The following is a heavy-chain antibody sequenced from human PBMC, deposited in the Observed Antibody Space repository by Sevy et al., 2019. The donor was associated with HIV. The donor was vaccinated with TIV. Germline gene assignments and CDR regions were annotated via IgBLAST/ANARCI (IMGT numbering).Heavy chain of an antibody. CDR2: IGLSGDTI. V-gene: IGHV3-11*01. J-gene: IGHJ4*02. CDR3: ATYYYGSGRTFDY. Sequence: GGSLRLSCAVSAFTFSDYYMTWIRQAPGKGLEWVSYIGLSGDTIYYADSVKGRFTISRDNAKNSLFLQMNSLRAEDTAVYYCATYYYGSGRTFDYWGQGTLVTVSS. CDR1: AFTFSDYY. D-gene: IGHD3-10*01.